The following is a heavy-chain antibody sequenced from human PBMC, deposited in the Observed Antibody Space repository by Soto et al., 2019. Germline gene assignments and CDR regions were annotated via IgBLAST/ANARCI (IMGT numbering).Heavy chain of an antibody. D-gene: IGHD3-10*01. CDR1: GGSISSGGYY. J-gene: IGHJ6*02. CDR3: ARDRWFGELFGMDV. CDR2: IYYSGST. V-gene: IGHV4-31*03. Sequence: QVQLQESGPGLVKPSQTLSLTCTVSGGSISSGGYYWSWIRQHPGKGLEWIGYIYYSGSTYYNPSLKSRVTISVDTSKNQFSLKLSSVTAADTAVYYCARDRWFGELFGMDVWGQGTTVTVSS.